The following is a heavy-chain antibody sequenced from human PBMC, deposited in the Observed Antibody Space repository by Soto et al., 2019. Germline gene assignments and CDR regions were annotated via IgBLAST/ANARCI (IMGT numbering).Heavy chain of an antibody. Sequence: EVRLVESGGGVAHPGGSLRLSCAAAGFNFGSFWMHWVRQVPGKGLEWVAHINSEGSSTTYADSVKGRFTISRDNVKYTVSLQMNSLRAEDTAVYFCASTHGANGSEKWGQGPLVSVSS. V-gene: IGHV3-74*03. CDR2: INSEGSST. J-gene: IGHJ4*02. D-gene: IGHD4-17*01. CDR1: GFNFGSFW. CDR3: ASTHGANGSEK.